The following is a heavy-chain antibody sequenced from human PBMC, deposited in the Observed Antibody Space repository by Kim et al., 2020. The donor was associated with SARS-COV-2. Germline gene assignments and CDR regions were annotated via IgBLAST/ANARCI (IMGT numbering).Heavy chain of an antibody. J-gene: IGHJ4*02. Sequence: SETLSLTCTVSGGSISSGGYYWSWIRQHPGKGLEWIGYIYYSGSTYYNPSLKSRVTISVDTSKNQFSLKLSSVTAADTAVYYCARETSSSWYHIDYWGQGTLVTVSS. CDR2: IYYSGST. CDR1: GGSISSGGYY. D-gene: IGHD6-13*01. CDR3: ARETSSSWYHIDY. V-gene: IGHV4-31*03.